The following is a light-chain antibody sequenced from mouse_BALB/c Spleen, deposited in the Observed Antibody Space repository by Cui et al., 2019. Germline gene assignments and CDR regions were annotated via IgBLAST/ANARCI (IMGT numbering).Light chain of an antibody. CDR2: KAS. CDR3: QQRQSYQYT. Sequence: DSQMNHTQSRLSASVGDSITITRHASQNINVWLSWYQQKPGNIPKLLINKASNLLTGVPSRFSGSGSGTGFTLTISSLQPEDIATYYCQQRQSYQYTFGGGTKLEIK. V-gene: IGKV10-94*01. J-gene: IGKJ2*01. CDR1: QNINVW.